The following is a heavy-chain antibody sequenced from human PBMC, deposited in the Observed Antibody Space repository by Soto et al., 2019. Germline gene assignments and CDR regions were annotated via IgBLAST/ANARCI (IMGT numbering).Heavy chain of an antibody. CDR1: GFTFSGSA. J-gene: IGHJ5*01. CDR3: TVRGILTGYFYS. Sequence: GESLKISCAASGFTFSGSAMHWVRQASGKGLEWVGRIRSTANTYATAYAASVKGRFTISRDDSKNTAYLQMNSLKIEDTAVYYCTVRGILTGYFYSWGQGTLVTVSS. V-gene: IGHV3-73*01. D-gene: IGHD3-9*01. CDR2: IRSTANTYAT.